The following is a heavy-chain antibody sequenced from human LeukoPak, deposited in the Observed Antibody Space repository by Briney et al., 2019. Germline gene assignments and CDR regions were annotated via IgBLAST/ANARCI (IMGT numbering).Heavy chain of an antibody. CDR1: GFTFSNYG. V-gene: IGHV3-33*01. CDR3: VRDGVADGWDHDY. J-gene: IGHJ4*02. CDR2: ICANGSKR. Sequence: GTSLRLSCAASGFTFSNYGMQWVRQAPGKGLEWVAVICANGSKRYYGDSVKGRFTISRENSKNTLFLQMNTLRVEETTVYYGVRDGVADGWDHDYGGEGGLVTVP. D-gene: IGHD6-13*01.